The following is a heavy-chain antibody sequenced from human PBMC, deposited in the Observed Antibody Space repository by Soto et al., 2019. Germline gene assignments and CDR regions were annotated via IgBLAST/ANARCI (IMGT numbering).Heavy chain of an antibody. V-gene: IGHV3-30*18. CDR1: AFTFNRYG. Sequence: PGGSLRLSCAASAFTFNRYGMHWVREAPGKGLEWVAVISYDGSNKYYADSVKGRFTISRDNSKNTLYLQMNSLRAEDTAVYYCAKGMASPYGIDVWGQGTTVTVSS. D-gene: IGHD2-8*01. CDR3: AKGMASPYGIDV. CDR2: ISYDGSNK. J-gene: IGHJ6*02.